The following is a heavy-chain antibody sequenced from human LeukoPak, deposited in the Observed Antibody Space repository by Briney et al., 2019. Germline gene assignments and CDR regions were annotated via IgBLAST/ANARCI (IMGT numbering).Heavy chain of an antibody. CDR2: VFYSGTT. CDR3: ARHPIRSAFDI. V-gene: IGHV4-59*08. Sequence: SETLSLTCTVSGGSISSYYWSWIRQPPGKGLEWIAFVFYSGTTNYNPSLTSRVTISVDTSKNQFSLTLSSVTAADTAVYYCARHPIRSAFDIWGQGTMVAVSS. D-gene: IGHD3-9*01. CDR1: GGSISSYY. J-gene: IGHJ3*02.